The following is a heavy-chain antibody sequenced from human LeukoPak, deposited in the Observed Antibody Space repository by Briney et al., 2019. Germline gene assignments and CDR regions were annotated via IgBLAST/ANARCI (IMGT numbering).Heavy chain of an antibody. V-gene: IGHV1-69*04. D-gene: IGHD3-10*01. Sequence: ASVKVSCKASGGTFTSHAISRVRQAPGQGLEWMGRIIPTLGVATYAQKLQGRVTITADRSTSTAYMELRSLRSEDTAVYYCARDMDVGFGELVDYWGQGTLVTVSS. CDR2: IIPTLGVA. CDR1: GGTFTSHA. J-gene: IGHJ4*02. CDR3: ARDMDVGFGELVDY.